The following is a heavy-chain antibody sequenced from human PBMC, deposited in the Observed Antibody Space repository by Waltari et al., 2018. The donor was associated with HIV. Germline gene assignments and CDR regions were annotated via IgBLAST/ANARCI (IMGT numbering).Heavy chain of an antibody. Sequence: QVRLQESGPGLLTPSQTLSLTCTVSGGSISSDAYYWSWIRQHPGKGLEWIGYIHYSGSTYYKPSLKSRLSISVDTSNNQFSLRLSSVTAADTAVYYCAIADYSNYGYYGMDVWGPGTTVTVSS. V-gene: IGHV4-31*04. CDR3: AIADYSNYGYYGMDV. J-gene: IGHJ6*02. CDR1: GGSISSDAYY. D-gene: IGHD4-4*01. CDR2: IHYSGST.